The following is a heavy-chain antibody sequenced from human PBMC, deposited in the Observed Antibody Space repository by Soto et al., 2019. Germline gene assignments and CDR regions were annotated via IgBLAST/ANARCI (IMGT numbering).Heavy chain of an antibody. V-gene: IGHV5-51*01. CDR2: IYPGDSDT. D-gene: IGHD3-3*01. J-gene: IGHJ6*02. CDR1: GYRFTIYG. Sequence: ISRTACGYRFTIYGVGGVRQKPGKGLEWMGIIYPGDSDTRYSPSFRGQVTISADKSISTAYLQWSSLKASDTAMYYCARHQGHYDFWSGYKPYYYCYGMDVWGQRTTVTVSS. CDR3: ARHQGHYDFWSGYKPYYYCYGMDV.